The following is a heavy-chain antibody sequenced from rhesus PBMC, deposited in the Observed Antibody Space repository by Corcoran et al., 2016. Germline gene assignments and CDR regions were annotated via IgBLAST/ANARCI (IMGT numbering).Heavy chain of an antibody. CDR1: GYTFTDYY. CDR2: IKPYNGNT. J-gene: IGHJ1*01. V-gene: IGHV1S2*01. CDR3: ARDPLNIVVVLTAPPNGFEF. Sequence: QVQLVQSGAEVKKPGSSVKVSCKASGYTFTDYYMHWVRQAPRQGLEWMGLIKPYNGNTKYAQKSQGRVTMTRYTSKSTAYMELSSLRSEDTAVYYCARDPLNIVVVLTAPPNGFEFWGQGALVTVSS. D-gene: IGHD2-15*01.